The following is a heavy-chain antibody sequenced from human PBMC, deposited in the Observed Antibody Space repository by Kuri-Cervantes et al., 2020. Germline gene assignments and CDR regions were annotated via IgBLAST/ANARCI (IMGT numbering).Heavy chain of an antibody. Sequence: ESLKISCAASGFTFSSYSMNWVRQAPGKGLEWVSYISSSSSTIYYADSVKGRFTISRDNAKNSLYLQMDSLRDEDTAVYYCARDNPRWVYRDAFDIWGQGTMVTVSS. V-gene: IGHV3-48*02. CDR1: GFTFSSYS. CDR3: ARDNPRWVYRDAFDI. D-gene: IGHD3-16*02. CDR2: ISSSSSTI. J-gene: IGHJ3*02.